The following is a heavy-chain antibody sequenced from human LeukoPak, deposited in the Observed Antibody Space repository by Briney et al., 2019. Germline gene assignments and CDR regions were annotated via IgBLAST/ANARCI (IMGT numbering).Heavy chain of an antibody. D-gene: IGHD3-10*01. CDR2: ISTYNGNT. J-gene: IGHJ4*02. CDR3: TRGPEWFGVNVDY. CDR1: GYIYTSYG. V-gene: IGHV1-18*01. Sequence: ASVKVSCKASGYIYTSYGINWVRHAPGQGRERVGWISTYNGNTKYAQKLQGRVTMTTDTSTSTAHMELWSLRTDDPAVYYWTRGPEWFGVNVDYWGQGTLVTVSS.